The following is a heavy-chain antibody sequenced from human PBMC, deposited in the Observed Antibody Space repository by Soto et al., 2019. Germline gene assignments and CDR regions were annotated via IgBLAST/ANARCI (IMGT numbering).Heavy chain of an antibody. Sequence: QVQLVESGGGVVQPGRSLRLSCAASGFTFSSYGMHWVRQAPGKGLEWVAVIWYDGSNKYYADSVKGRFTISRDNSKNALYLQMNSLRGEDTAVYYCARDDSSSSSGDYWGQGTLVTVSS. CDR1: GFTFSSYG. CDR2: IWYDGSNK. CDR3: ARDDSSSSSGDY. D-gene: IGHD6-6*01. V-gene: IGHV3-33*01. J-gene: IGHJ4*02.